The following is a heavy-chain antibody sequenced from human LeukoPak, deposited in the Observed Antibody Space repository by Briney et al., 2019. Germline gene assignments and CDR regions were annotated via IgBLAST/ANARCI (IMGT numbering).Heavy chain of an antibody. CDR2: IWYDGSNK. D-gene: IGHD2-2*01. CDR3: ARERGDCSSTSCYAHWFDP. J-gene: IGHJ5*02. V-gene: IGHV3-33*01. CDR1: GFTFSSYG. Sequence: GRSLRLSCAASGFTFSSYGMHWVRQAPGKGLEWVAGIWYDGSNKYYADSVKGRFTISRDNSKNTLYLQMNSLRAEDTAVYYCARERGDCSSTSCYAHWFDPWGQGTLVTVSS.